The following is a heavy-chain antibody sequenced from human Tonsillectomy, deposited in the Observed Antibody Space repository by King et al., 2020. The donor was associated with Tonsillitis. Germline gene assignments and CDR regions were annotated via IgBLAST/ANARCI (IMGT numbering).Heavy chain of an antibody. Sequence: VQLVESGGGLVQPGRSLRLSCAASGFTFDDYSMHWVRQAPGKGLEWVSGISWNSGSIGYSDSVKGRFTISRDNDKNFLYLQMNSLRAEDTALYYCAKDSGERYFDWLFINWGQGTLVTVSS. D-gene: IGHD3-9*01. J-gene: IGHJ4*02. CDR2: ISWNSGSI. CDR1: GFTFDDYS. V-gene: IGHV3-9*01. CDR3: AKDSGERYFDWLFIN.